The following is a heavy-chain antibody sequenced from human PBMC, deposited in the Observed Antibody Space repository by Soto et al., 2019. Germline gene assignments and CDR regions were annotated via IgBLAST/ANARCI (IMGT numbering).Heavy chain of an antibody. J-gene: IGHJ6*02. CDR1: GFTFSSYS. Sequence: GGSLRLSCAASGFTFSSYSMNWVRQAPGKGLEWVSSISSSSSYIYYADSVKGRFTISRDNAKNSLYLQMNSLRAEDTAVYYCARDLNYYYYYGLDVWGQGTTVTVSS. CDR2: ISSSSSYI. CDR3: ARDLNYYYYYGLDV. V-gene: IGHV3-21*01.